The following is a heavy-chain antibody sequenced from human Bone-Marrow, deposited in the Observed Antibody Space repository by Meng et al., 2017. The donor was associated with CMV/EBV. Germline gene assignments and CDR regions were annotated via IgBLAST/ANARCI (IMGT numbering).Heavy chain of an antibody. CDR2: ISSSGSTI. CDR1: GFTFSDYY. V-gene: IGHV3-11*04. Sequence: GESLKISCAASGFTFSDYYMSWIRQAPGKGLEWVSYISSSGSTIYYADSVKGRFTISRDNAKNSLYLQMNSLRAEDTAVYYCARDRGNDYGSGSYYYYWGQGTLVTVSS. J-gene: IGHJ4*02. D-gene: IGHD3-10*01. CDR3: ARDRGNDYGSGSYYYY.